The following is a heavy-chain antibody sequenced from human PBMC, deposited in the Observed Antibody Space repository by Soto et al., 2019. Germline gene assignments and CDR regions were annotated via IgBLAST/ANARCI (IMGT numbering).Heavy chain of an antibody. CDR2: IDHDGPT. Sequence: EVQLVDSGGGLVQPGGSLRLSCAGSGFTFSNYWMHWVRQAPGKGLEWVSRIDHDGPTDYADSVRGRFTISRYNAENTLYLQMNSLRPEDTAVYYCVRDSHGDYWGQGTLVTVSS. CDR1: GFTFSNYW. CDR3: VRDSHGDY. V-gene: IGHV3-74*01. J-gene: IGHJ4*02.